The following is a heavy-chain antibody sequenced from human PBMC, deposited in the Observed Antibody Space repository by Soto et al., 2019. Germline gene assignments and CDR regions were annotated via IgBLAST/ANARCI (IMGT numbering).Heavy chain of an antibody. CDR2: IIPIFGTA. CDR1: GGTFSSYA. CDR3: ARDRGPSSGYYPYWFDP. J-gene: IGHJ5*02. V-gene: IGHV1-69*12. Sequence: QVQLVQSGAEVKKPGSSVKVSCKASGGTFSSYAITWVRQAPGQGLEWMGGIIPIFGTANYAQKFQARVTSTADASTSTAYMELSSLRSEDTAVYYCARDRGPSSGYYPYWFDPWGQGTLVTVSS. D-gene: IGHD3-22*01.